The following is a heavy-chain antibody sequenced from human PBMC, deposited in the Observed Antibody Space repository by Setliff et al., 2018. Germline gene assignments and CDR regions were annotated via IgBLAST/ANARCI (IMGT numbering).Heavy chain of an antibody. D-gene: IGHD5-18*01. J-gene: IGHJ6*03. CDR2: INPIFGTA. CDR1: GGTSSTFG. CDR3: AREGVDTRSSTDYRYYMDV. V-gene: IGHV1-69*13. Sequence: SVKVSCKTSGGTSSTFGIHWVRQAPGQGLVWMGGINPIFGTAHYAQKFQGRVTITADESTSTAYMELSSLRTEDTAVYYCAREGVDTRSSTDYRYYMDVWGKGTTVTV.